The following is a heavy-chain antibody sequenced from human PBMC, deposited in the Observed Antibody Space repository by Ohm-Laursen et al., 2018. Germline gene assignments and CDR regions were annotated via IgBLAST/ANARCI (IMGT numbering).Heavy chain of an antibody. CDR3: ARDSSRTSFDP. D-gene: IGHD6-13*01. V-gene: IGHV1-2*02. J-gene: IGHJ5*02. Sequence: ASVKVSCKASGYTFTGYYMHWVRQAPGQGLEWMGWVNPNSGATNYAQKFQGRVTMTRDTSISTDYMELSSLTSDDTAVYYCARDSSRTSFDPWGQGTLVIVSS. CDR2: VNPNSGAT. CDR1: GYTFTGYY.